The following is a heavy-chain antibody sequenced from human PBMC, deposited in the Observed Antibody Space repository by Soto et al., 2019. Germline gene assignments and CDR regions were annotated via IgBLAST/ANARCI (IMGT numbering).Heavy chain of an antibody. CDR2: IVVGSGNT. V-gene: IGHV1-58*01. Sequence: SVKVSCKASGFTFTSSAVQWVRQARGQRLEWIGWIVVGSGNTNYAQKSPERTTITRDMSTSTAYMELSILRYEDTAVYTCAAASYGGNSRYYFDYWGQGALVIVCS. D-gene: IGHD4-17*01. J-gene: IGHJ4*02. CDR1: GFTFTSSA. CDR3: AAASYGGNSRYYFDY.